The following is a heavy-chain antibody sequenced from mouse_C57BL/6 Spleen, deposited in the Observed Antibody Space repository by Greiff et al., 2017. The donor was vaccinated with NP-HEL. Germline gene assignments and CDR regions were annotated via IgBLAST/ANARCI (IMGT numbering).Heavy chain of an antibody. D-gene: IGHD2-3*01. V-gene: IGHV1-82*01. CDR3: ARSGYDYLDY. J-gene: IGHJ2*01. CDR2: IYPGDGDT. Sequence: VQLQQSGPELVKPGASVKISCKASGYAFSSSWMNWVKQRPGKGLEWIGRIYPGDGDTNYNGKFKGKATLTADKSSSTAYMQLSSLTSEDSAVYFCARSGYDYLDYWGQGTTLTVSS. CDR1: GYAFSSSW.